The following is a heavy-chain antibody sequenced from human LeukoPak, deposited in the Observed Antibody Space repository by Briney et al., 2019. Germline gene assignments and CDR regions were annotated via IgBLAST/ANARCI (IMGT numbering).Heavy chain of an antibody. J-gene: IGHJ4*02. V-gene: IGHV3-74*01. D-gene: IGHD6-19*01. CDR1: GFTFSNYW. CDR2: IHSDGSST. CDR3: AKSGYSSGWSPYYFDY. Sequence: GGSLRLSCAASGFTFSNYWMHWVRQAPGKGLVWVSRIHSDGSSTSYADSVKGRFTISRDNSKNTLYLQMNSLRAEDTAVYYCAKSGYSSGWSPYYFDYWGQGTLVTVSS.